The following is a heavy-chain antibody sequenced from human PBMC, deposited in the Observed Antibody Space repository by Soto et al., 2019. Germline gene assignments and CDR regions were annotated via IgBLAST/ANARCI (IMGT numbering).Heavy chain of an antibody. V-gene: IGHV3-33*01. CDR1: GFTFSSYG. Sequence: GGSLRLSCAASGFTFSSYGMHWVRQAPGKGLEWVAVIWYDGSNKYYADSVKGRFTISRDNSKNTLYLQMSSLRAEDTAVYYCARKAGRFTIFGVVDYWGQGTLVTVSS. J-gene: IGHJ4*02. CDR2: IWYDGSNK. D-gene: IGHD3-3*01. CDR3: ARKAGRFTIFGVVDY.